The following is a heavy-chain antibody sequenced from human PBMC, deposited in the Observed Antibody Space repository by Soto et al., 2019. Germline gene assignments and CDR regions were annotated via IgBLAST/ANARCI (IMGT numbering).Heavy chain of an antibody. Sequence: SLTCAVAGESISSYYCIWVGAPPGKELESIGYLYYGRSANYNPSLKSRVTLSVDTSTNECSLTLSYMSAADTVVYCCALRSMAVVTDYWGQGTLVTAPQ. J-gene: IGHJ4*02. CDR1: GESISSYY. CDR3: ALRSMAVVTDY. D-gene: IGHD3-22*01. CDR2: LYYGRSA. V-gene: IGHV4-59*01.